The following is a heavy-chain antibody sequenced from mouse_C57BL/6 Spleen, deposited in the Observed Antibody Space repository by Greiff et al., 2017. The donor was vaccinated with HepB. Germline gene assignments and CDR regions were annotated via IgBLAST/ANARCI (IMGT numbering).Heavy chain of an antibody. CDR1: GYAFSSSW. V-gene: IGHV1-82*01. J-gene: IGHJ2*01. Sequence: VKVVESGPELVKPGASVKISCKASGYAFSSSWMNWVKQRPGKGLEWIGRIYPGDGDTNYNGKFKGKATLTADKSSSTAYMQLSSLTSEDSAVYFCARWVTTVVAVDYWGQGTTLTVSS. CDR3: ARWVTTVVAVDY. CDR2: IYPGDGDT. D-gene: IGHD1-1*01.